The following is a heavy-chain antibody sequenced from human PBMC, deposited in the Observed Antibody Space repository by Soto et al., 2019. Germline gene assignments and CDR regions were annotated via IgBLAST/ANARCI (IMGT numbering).Heavy chain of an antibody. CDR2: IYYSGST. J-gene: IGHJ4*02. CDR3: ARGVTRGSFPPFDL. D-gene: IGHD1-26*01. V-gene: IGHV4-39*01. CDR1: GGSIGSSSCY. Sequence: SETLSLTCTVSGGSIGSSSCYWGWIRQPPGKGLEWIGSIYYSGSTYYNPSLKSRVTISVDTSKNQFSLKLSSVTAADTVVYYCARGVTRGSFPPFDLWGQGTLVTVSS.